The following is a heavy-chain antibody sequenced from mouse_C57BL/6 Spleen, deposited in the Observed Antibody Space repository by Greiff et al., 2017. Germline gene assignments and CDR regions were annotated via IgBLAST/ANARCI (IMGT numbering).Heavy chain of an antibody. CDR3: TREDYGNYANYFDY. CDR1: GFTFSSYA. CDR2: ISSGGDYT. J-gene: IGHJ2*01. D-gene: IGHD2-1*01. V-gene: IGHV5-9-1*02. Sequence: EVKLVESGEGLVKPGGSLKLPCAASGFTFSSYAMSWVRHTPEKRLEWVAYISSGGDYTHYADPVRGRSTISRDNARNTLYLQMSGLKSEDTAMYYCTREDYGNYANYFDYWGQGTTLTVSS.